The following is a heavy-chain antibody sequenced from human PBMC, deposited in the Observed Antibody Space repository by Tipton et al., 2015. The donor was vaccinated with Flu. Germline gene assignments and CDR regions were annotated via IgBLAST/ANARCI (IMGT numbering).Heavy chain of an antibody. Sequence: GSLRLSCAVSGFTFSRYGISWVRQAPGKGLEWVSGFSASGRTTYFADSVKGRFTISRDNFRNTLFLQMNGLRAEDTAVYYCAKVIPELVAGPDYWGQGTLVTVSS. J-gene: IGHJ4*02. V-gene: IGHV3-23*01. D-gene: IGHD6-19*01. CDR2: FSASGRTT. CDR3: AKVIPELVAGPDY. CDR1: GFTFSRYG.